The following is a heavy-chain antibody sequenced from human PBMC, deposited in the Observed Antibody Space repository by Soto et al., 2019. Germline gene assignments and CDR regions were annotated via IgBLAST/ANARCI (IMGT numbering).Heavy chain of an antibody. D-gene: IGHD6-25*01. V-gene: IGHV4-59*01. J-gene: IGHJ4*02. Sequence: QVQLQESGPGLVKPSETLSLTCTVSGGSISSYSWSWIRQPPGKGLAWIGYIYYSGSTNYTPSLKSRVTISVDMSKNQFSLKLSSVTAADTAVYDCARDFGSGWDYHSVWGQGTLVTVSS. CDR1: GGSISSYS. CDR2: IYYSGST. CDR3: ARDFGSGWDYHSV.